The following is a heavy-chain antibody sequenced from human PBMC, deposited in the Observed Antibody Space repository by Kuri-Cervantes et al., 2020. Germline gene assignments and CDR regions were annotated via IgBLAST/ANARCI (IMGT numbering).Heavy chain of an antibody. Sequence: GSLRLSCAVSGVSIIGRNWWSWVRQPPGKGLEWIGEIYHTGSTNYYPSLKSRVTMSVDKSKNQFSLKLSSVTAADTAVYYCARDVRFLVRHNWFDPWGQGTPVTVSS. V-gene: IGHV4-4*02. CDR2: IYHTGST. J-gene: IGHJ5*02. CDR1: GVSIIGRNW. CDR3: ARDVRFLVRHNWFDP. D-gene: IGHD3-3*01.